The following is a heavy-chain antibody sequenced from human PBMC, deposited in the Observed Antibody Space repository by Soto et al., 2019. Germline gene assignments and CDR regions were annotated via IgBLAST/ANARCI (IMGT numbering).Heavy chain of an antibody. CDR1: GFTFSSYG. J-gene: IGHJ6*02. D-gene: IGHD6-19*01. Sequence: QVQLVESGGGVVQPGRSLRLSCAASGFTFSSYGMHWVRQAPGKGLEWVAVIWYDGSNKYYADSVKGRFTISRDNSKNTLDLQMNRLRAEETAVYYCARDLAVAGTYDYYYGMDVWGQGTTVTVSS. CDR2: IWYDGSNK. V-gene: IGHV3-33*01. CDR3: ARDLAVAGTYDYYYGMDV.